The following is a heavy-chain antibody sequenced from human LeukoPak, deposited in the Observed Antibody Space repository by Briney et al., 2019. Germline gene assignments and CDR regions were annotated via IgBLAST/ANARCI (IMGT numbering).Heavy chain of an antibody. CDR3: ARGRYDFWSGYYEGVYFDY. J-gene: IGHJ4*02. V-gene: IGHV4-31*03. Sequence: SQTLSLTCTVSGGSISSDGYYWSWIRQHPGKGLEWIGYIYYSGSTYYNPSLKSRVTISVDTSKNQFSLKLSSVTAADTAVYYCARGRYDFWSGYYEGVYFDYWGQGTLVTVSS. CDR1: GGSISSDGYY. CDR2: IYYSGST. D-gene: IGHD3-3*01.